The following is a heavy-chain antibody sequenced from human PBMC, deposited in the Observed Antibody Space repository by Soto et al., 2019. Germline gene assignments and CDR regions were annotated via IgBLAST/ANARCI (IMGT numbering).Heavy chain of an antibody. V-gene: IGHV3-23*01. CDR2: ISGNGGST. D-gene: IGHD6-6*01. Sequence: GGSLRLSCAASGFTFSVYAMTWVRQAPGKGLEWVSAISGNGGSTYYADSVKGGFTISRDNSKSTLHLQMNSLRVEDTAVYYCAKDRTFGPPLVRFDSWGQGTLVTVSS. CDR1: GFTFSVYA. J-gene: IGHJ4*02. CDR3: AKDRTFGPPLVRFDS.